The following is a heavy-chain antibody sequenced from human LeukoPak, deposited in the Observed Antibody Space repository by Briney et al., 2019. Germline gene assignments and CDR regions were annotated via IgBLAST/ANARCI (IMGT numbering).Heavy chain of an antibody. V-gene: IGHV3-48*01. Sequence: GGSLRLSCAASGFTFSRYSMNWVRQAPGRGLEWVSYISSSSSTIYYADSVKGRFTISRDNAKDSLYLQMNSLRAEDTAVYYCARDRVVLLARTLDYWGQGTLVTVSS. CDR2: ISSSSSTI. J-gene: IGHJ4*02. D-gene: IGHD2-15*01. CDR1: GFTFSRYS. CDR3: ARDRVVLLARTLDY.